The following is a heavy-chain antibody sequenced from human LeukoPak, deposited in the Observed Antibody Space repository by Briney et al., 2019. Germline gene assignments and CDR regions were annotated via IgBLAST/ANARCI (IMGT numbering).Heavy chain of an antibody. Sequence: GGSLRLSCAASGFTLSYYWMSWVRQAPGKGLEWVAYIKPDGSEKYYVDSVKGRFTISRDNSKNTLYLQMSSLRAEDTAVYYCVKDGGQHYAEFFHHWGQGTLVTVSS. V-gene: IGHV3-7*01. D-gene: IGHD3-16*01. CDR1: GFTLSYYW. CDR2: IKPDGSEK. J-gene: IGHJ1*01. CDR3: VKDGGQHYAEFFHH.